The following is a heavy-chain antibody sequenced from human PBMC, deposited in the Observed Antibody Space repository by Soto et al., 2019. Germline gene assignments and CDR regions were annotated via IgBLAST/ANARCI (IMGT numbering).Heavy chain of an antibody. J-gene: IGHJ4*02. D-gene: IGHD7-27*01. V-gene: IGHV1-8*01. CDR1: GYSFTSYE. CDR3: VTWTELGGY. CDR2: MNPDRGNT. Sequence: QVQLVQSGAEVKKPGASVKVSCKASGYSFTSYEINWVRQATGQGLEWLGWMNPDRGNTGYGEKFQGRITMTRNTAISTAYMELSSLRYEDTAAYYCVTWTELGGYWGQGTLVNVSS.